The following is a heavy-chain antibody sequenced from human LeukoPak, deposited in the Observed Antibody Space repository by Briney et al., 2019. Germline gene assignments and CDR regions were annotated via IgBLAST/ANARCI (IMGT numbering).Heavy chain of an antibody. Sequence: SETLSLTCTVSGGSISSSSYYWGWIRQPPGKGLEWIGSMYYSGSTYYNPSLKSRVTISVDTSKNQFSLKLSSVTAADTAVYYCARHYYDRRNFDYWGQGTLVTVSS. CDR3: ARHYYDRRNFDY. J-gene: IGHJ4*02. V-gene: IGHV4-39*01. CDR1: GGSISSSSYY. CDR2: MYYSGST. D-gene: IGHD3-22*01.